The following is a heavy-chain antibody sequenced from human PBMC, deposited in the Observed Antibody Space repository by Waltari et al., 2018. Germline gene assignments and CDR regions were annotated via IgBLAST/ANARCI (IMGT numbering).Heavy chain of an antibody. J-gene: IGHJ3*02. V-gene: IGHV3-30*18. CDR3: AKDAWATDAFDI. Sequence: QVQLVESGGGVVQPGRSLRLSCAASGFTFSSYGMHWVRQAPGKGVEWVAVIWYDGSNKYYADSVKGRFTISRDNSKNTLYLQMNSLRAEDTAVYYCAKDAWATDAFDIWGQGTMVTVSS. CDR1: GFTFSSYG. D-gene: IGHD7-27*01. CDR2: IWYDGSNK.